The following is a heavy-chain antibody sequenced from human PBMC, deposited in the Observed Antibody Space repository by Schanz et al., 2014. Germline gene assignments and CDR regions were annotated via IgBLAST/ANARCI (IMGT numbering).Heavy chain of an antibody. J-gene: IGHJ4*02. V-gene: IGHV3-30*07. D-gene: IGHD4-17*01. Sequence: DSVKGRFTISRDNSKNTLYVQMNSLRAEDTAVYYCVRDTDYHFDYWGQGTLVTFSS. CDR3: VRDTDYHFDY.